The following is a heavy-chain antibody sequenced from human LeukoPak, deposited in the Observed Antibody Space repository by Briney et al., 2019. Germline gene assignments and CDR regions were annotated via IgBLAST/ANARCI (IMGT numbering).Heavy chain of an antibody. J-gene: IGHJ6*03. D-gene: IGHD6-19*01. CDR2: INPNSGGT. Sequence: ASVKVSCKASGYTFTGYYMHWVRQAPGQGLEWMGWINPNSGGTNYAQKFQGRVTMTRNTSISTAYMELSSLRSEDTAVYYCARVGYSSGWTYYYYYYYMDVWGKGTTVTISS. CDR3: ARVGYSSGWTYYYYYYYMDV. CDR1: GYTFTGYY. V-gene: IGHV1-2*02.